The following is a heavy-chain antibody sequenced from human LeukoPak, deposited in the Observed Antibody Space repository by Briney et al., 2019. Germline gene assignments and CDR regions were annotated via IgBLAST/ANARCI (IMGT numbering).Heavy chain of an antibody. Sequence: GGSLRLSCAASGFTFSSYSMNWVRQAPGKGLEWVSYISSSSSTIYYADSVKGRFTISRDNAKNSLYLQMNSLRAEDTAVYYCARDLLAVAGKGAFDYWGQGTLVTVSS. D-gene: IGHD6-19*01. V-gene: IGHV3-48*04. CDR1: GFTFSSYS. CDR2: ISSSSSTI. J-gene: IGHJ4*02. CDR3: ARDLLAVAGKGAFDY.